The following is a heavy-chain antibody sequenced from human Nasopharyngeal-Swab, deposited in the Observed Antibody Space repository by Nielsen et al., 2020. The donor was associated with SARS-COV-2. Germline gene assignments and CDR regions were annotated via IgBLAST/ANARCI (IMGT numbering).Heavy chain of an antibody. Sequence: SETLSLTCTASGGSINSDNHYWTWVRHHPGRGLEWIGYIYYSGDTYYSPSLESRISISVDTSKNQFYLNVASVTAADTAVYYCARIESGNDYTSFDYWGQGTLVTVSP. CDR2: IYYSGDT. CDR1: GGSINSDNHY. J-gene: IGHJ4*02. D-gene: IGHD4-11*01. CDR3: ARIESGNDYTSFDY. V-gene: IGHV4-31*03.